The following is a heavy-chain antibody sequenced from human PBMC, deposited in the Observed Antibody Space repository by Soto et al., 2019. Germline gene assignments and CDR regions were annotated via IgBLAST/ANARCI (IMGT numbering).Heavy chain of an antibody. V-gene: IGHV3-74*01. D-gene: IGHD3-22*01. CDR3: VKGEYYYDGSAYYPFDY. Sequence: GGSLRLSCAASGFTFNYYWMHWGRQAPGQGLVWVSHIHSDGSTTTYADSVKGRFTISRDNSKNTAYLQMSSLRPEDTALYYCVKGEYYYDGSAYYPFDYWGQGRMVTSPQ. CDR2: IHSDGSTT. J-gene: IGHJ4*02. CDR1: GFTFNYYW.